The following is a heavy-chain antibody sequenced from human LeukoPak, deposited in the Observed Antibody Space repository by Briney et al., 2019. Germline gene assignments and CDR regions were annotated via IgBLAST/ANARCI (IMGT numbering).Heavy chain of an antibody. J-gene: IGHJ2*01. V-gene: IGHV4-39*07. CDR1: GGSISSSSYY. Sequence: SETLSLTCTVSGGSISSSSYYWGWIRQPPGKGLEWIGSIYYSGSTYYNPSLKSRVTISVDTSKNQFSLKLSSVTAADTAVYYCARDQPFDWLPLAENWYFDLWGRGTLVTVSS. D-gene: IGHD3-9*01. CDR3: ARDQPFDWLPLAENWYFDL. CDR2: IYYSGST.